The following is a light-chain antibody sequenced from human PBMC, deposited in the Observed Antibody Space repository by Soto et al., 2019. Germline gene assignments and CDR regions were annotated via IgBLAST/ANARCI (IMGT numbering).Light chain of an antibody. CDR3: QQRSNCPPGP. CDR2: DAS. V-gene: IGKV3-11*01. J-gene: IGKJ4*01. Sequence: EIVLTQSPATLSLSPGERATLSCRASQSVSSYLAWYQQKPGQAPRLLIYDASNRATGIPARFSGSGSGTDFTLTISSLEPEDFAVYYCQQRSNCPPGPFGGGTKVEIK. CDR1: QSVSSY.